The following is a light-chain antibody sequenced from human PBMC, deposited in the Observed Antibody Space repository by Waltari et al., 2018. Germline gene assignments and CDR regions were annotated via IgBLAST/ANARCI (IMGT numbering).Light chain of an antibody. CDR2: NKK. CDR3: AVWDDDLGGV. V-gene: IGLV1-44*01. Sequence: QFVLTQPPSVSGTPGQSVTISCSGSNSNIGSNSVNWYQQLPGTAPKLLIYNKKQGQSGVPDRFSASKSGTSASPAITGLQSEDEADYYCAVWDDDLGGVFGGGTKLTVL. J-gene: IGLJ3*02. CDR1: NSNIGSNS.